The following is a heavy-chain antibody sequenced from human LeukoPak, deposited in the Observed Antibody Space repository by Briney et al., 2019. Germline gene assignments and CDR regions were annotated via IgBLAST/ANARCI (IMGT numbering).Heavy chain of an antibody. CDR1: GNTLTELS. V-gene: IGHV1-24*01. CDR2: FDPVDGET. J-gene: IGHJ4*02. Sequence: ASVKVSCKVSGNTLTELSMHWVRQAPGKGLEWMGGFDPVDGETIYAQKFQGRVTMTEDTSTDTAYMELSSLRSEDTAVYYCATDAIIAADAFDYWGQGTLVTVSS. D-gene: IGHD6-13*01. CDR3: ATDAIIAADAFDY.